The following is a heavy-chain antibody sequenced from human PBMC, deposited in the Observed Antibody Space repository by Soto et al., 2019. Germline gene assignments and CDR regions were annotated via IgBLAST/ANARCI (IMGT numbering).Heavy chain of an antibody. J-gene: IGHJ4*02. Sequence: QLQLQESGPGLVKPSETLSLTCTVSGGSISSSSYYWGWIRQPPGKGLEWIGSIYYSGSTYYNPSPKGPVNISVDTAQKPFSPELELWTAGRPGLDLCARLRVPLWFYWGQGTPVTVSP. CDR3: ARLRVPLWFY. D-gene: IGHD5-18*01. V-gene: IGHV4-39*01. CDR2: IYYSGST. CDR1: GGSISSSSYY.